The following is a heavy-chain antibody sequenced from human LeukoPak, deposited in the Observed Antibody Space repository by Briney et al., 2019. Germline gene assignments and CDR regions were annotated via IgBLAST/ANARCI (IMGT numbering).Heavy chain of an antibody. Sequence: PGRSLRLSCAASGFTFSSYAMHWVRQAPGKGLEWVAVISYDGSNKYYADSVKGRFTISRDNSKNTLYLQMNSLRAEDTAVYYCARDRKYYDSSGYYAFDIWGQGTMVTASS. J-gene: IGHJ3*02. CDR2: ISYDGSNK. D-gene: IGHD3-22*01. V-gene: IGHV3-30*04. CDR3: ARDRKYYDSSGYYAFDI. CDR1: GFTFSSYA.